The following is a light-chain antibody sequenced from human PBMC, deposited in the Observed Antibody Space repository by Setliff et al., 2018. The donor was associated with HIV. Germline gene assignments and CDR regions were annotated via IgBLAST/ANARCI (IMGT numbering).Light chain of an antibody. J-gene: IGLJ1*01. CDR2: SNN. CDR1: SSNIRTNA. V-gene: IGLV1-44*01. Sequence: QSVLTQPPSTSGTPGQRVTISCSRSSSNIRTNAVNWYQQLSGTAPKLLIYSNNQRPSGVPDRFSGSKSGTSASLAISGLQSEDEADYYCASWDDSLNGQVFGTGTKVTVL. CDR3: ASWDDSLNGQV.